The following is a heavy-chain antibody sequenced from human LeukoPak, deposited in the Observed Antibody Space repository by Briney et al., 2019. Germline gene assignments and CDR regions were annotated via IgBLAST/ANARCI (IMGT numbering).Heavy chain of an antibody. CDR1: GFTFSNFW. CDR2: IKQDGIEK. CDR3: AREGMVRGVPDAFDL. Sequence: GGSLRLSCAASGFTFSNFWMDRVRQVPGKRPEWVANIKQDGIEKYFLGSVKGRFAISRDNAKNLLYLQMTSLRVEDTAIYYCAREGMVRGVPDAFDLWGQGTMVTVSS. J-gene: IGHJ3*01. V-gene: IGHV3-7*01. D-gene: IGHD3-10*01.